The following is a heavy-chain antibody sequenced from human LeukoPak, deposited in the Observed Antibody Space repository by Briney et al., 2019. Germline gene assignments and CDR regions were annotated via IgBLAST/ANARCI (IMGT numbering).Heavy chain of an antibody. J-gene: IGHJ4*02. V-gene: IGHV4-59*01. Sequence: SETLSLTCTVSGDSIRNYYWSWIRQPPGKGLEWIGYIYYRGNTNYNPSLKSRVIISIDTSRNQFSLKMSSVTAADTAVYFCARDSPPQYASSSAGFDYWGQRALVTVSS. CDR2: IYYRGNT. CDR3: ARDSPPQYASSSAGFDY. CDR1: GDSIRNYY. D-gene: IGHD6-6*01.